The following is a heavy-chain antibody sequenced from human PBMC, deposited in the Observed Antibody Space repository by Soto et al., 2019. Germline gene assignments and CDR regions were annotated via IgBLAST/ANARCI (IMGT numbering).Heavy chain of an antibody. Sequence: GGSLRLSCAASGFTFSSYWMHWVRQAPGKGLVWVSRINSDGSSTSYADSVKGRFTISRDNAKNTLYLQMNSLRAEDKAVYYCARVPYYDFWSGYSHFDYWGQGTLVTVSS. D-gene: IGHD3-3*01. CDR2: INSDGSST. V-gene: IGHV3-74*01. CDR3: ARVPYYDFWSGYSHFDY. J-gene: IGHJ4*02. CDR1: GFTFSSYW.